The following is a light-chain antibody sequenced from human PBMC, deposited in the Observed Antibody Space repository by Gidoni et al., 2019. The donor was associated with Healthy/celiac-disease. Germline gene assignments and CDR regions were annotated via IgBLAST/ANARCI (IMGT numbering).Light chain of an antibody. CDR3: LQDYNYPWT. J-gene: IGKJ1*01. CDR1: QGIRND. CDR2: AAS. Sequence: AIAMAQSPSSLSASVGDRVTITCRASQGIRNDLGWYQQKPGKAPKLLIYAASSLQSGVPSRFNGSGSGTDFTLTISSLQPEDFATHHCLQDYNYPWTFGQGTKVEIK. V-gene: IGKV1-6*01.